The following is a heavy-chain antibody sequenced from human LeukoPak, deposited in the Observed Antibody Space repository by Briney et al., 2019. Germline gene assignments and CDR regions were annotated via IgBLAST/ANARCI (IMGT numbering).Heavy chain of an antibody. J-gene: IGHJ5*02. D-gene: IGHD2-2*01. Sequence: GGSLRLSCAASGFTFSSYSMNWVRQAPGKGLEWVSYISSSSSTIYYADSVKGRFTISRDNAKNSLYLQVNSLRDEDTAVYYCARDLVVPAYNWFDPWGQGTLVTVSS. CDR2: ISSSSSTI. CDR3: ARDLVVPAYNWFDP. CDR1: GFTFSSYS. V-gene: IGHV3-48*02.